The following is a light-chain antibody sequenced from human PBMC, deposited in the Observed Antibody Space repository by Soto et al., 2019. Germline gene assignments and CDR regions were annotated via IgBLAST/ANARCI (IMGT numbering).Light chain of an antibody. CDR3: QQRGSSPPLT. V-gene: IGKV3-20*01. Sequence: DIVLPPSPGTLSFSPVSRSTLSFMAIQSVSSSYLAWYQQKPGQAPRLLIYGASSRATGIPDRFSGSGSGTDFTLTISRLEPEDFAVYYCQQRGSSPPLTFGRGTTVDIK. J-gene: IGKJ4*01. CDR1: QSVSSSY. CDR2: GAS.